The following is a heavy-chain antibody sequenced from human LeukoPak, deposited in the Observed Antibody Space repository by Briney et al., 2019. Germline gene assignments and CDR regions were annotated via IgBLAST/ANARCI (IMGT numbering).Heavy chain of an antibody. CDR3: ARDLPTWAVTTGYYYYGMDV. CDR2: INHSGST. Sequence: SETLSLTCAVYGGSFSGYYWSWIRQPPGKGLEWIGEINHSGSTNYNPSLKSRVTISVDTSKNQFSLKLSSVTAADTAVYYCARDLPTWAVTTGYYYYGMDVWGQGTTVTVSS. V-gene: IGHV4-34*01. J-gene: IGHJ6*02. D-gene: IGHD4-17*01. CDR1: GGSFSGYY.